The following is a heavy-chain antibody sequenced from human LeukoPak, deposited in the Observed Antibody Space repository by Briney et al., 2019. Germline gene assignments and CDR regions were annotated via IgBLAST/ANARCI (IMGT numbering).Heavy chain of an antibody. V-gene: IGHV4-30-4*08. CDR1: GGSISSGDYY. CDR3: ARGGHLDDFWSGYYFY. Sequence: PSQTLSLTCTVSGGSISSGDYYRSWIRQPPGKGLEWIGYIYYSGSTYYNPSLKSRVTISVDTSKNQFSLKLSSVTAADTAVYYCARGGHLDDFWSGYYFYWGQGTLVTVSS. CDR2: IYYSGST. J-gene: IGHJ4*02. D-gene: IGHD3-3*01.